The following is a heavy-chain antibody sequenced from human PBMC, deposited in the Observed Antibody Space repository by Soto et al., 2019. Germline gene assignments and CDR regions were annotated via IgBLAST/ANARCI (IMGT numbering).Heavy chain of an antibody. CDR1: GGSISSYY. CDR3: ARDMGRGYSSGYRYYYGMDV. D-gene: IGHD5-18*01. V-gene: IGHV4-59*01. J-gene: IGHJ6*02. Sequence: SETLSLTCTVSGGSISSYYWSWIRQPPGKGLEWIGYIYYSGSTNYNPSLKSRVTISVDTSKNQFSLKLSPVTAADTAVYYCARDMGRGYSSGYRYYYGMDVWGQGTTVTVSS. CDR2: IYYSGST.